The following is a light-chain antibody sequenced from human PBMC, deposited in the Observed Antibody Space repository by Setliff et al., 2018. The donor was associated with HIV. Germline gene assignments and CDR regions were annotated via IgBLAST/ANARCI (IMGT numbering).Light chain of an antibody. V-gene: IGLV2-14*01. CDR1: SSDVGGYSY. J-gene: IGLJ1*01. CDR3: SSYASSNTLP. Sequence: QSALTQPASVSGSPGQSITISCTGTSSDVGGYSYVSWYQQHPGKAPKLIIYEVRNRPSGVSNRFSGSKSGNTASLIISGLQAEDEADYYCSSYASSNTLPFGTGTKVTVL. CDR2: EVR.